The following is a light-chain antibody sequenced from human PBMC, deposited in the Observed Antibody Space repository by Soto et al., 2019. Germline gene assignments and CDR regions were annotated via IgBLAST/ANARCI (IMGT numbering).Light chain of an antibody. Sequence: IQVTQSPSCMCASLLDSDTMPFWASQDIGSWFAWYQQKPGRAPKLLIFGASTLQSGVPSRFSGSGSGTEFTLTIRSLQSEDFAVYYCQQYNKWPPITFGQGTRREI. CDR1: QDIGSW. CDR2: GAS. CDR3: QQYNKWPPIT. V-gene: IGKV1D-16*01. J-gene: IGKJ5*01.